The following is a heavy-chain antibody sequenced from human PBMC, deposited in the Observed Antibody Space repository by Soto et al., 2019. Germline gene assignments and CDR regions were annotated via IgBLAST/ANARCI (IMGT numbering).Heavy chain of an antibody. D-gene: IGHD4-17*01. Sequence: QVQLVQSGPDLKRPGASMKVSCKASGYTFTSYGISWVRQAPGQGLEWRAWNSPLNGRTHYSQKAQGRVTLSTDTSSNPAYMEMTTLRVDDTAVYYCAMDYGDRPEYFKHWGQGTLVTVS. V-gene: IGHV1-18*04. CDR1: GYTFTSYG. J-gene: IGHJ1*01. CDR2: NSPLNGRT. CDR3: AMDYGDRPEYFKH.